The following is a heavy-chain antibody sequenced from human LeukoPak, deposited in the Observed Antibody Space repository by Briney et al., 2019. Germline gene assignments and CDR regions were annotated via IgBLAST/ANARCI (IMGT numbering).Heavy chain of an antibody. CDR2: IYHSGST. J-gene: IGHJ6*03. D-gene: IGHD2-2*01. CDR3: ARGPGGYCSSTSCRYYYYYMDV. CDR1: GGSISSSNW. V-gene: IGHV4-4*02. Sequence: PSETLSLTCAVSGGSISSSNWWSWIRQPPGKGLEWIGEIYHSGSTNYNPSLKSRVTISVDTSKNQFSLKLSSVTAADTAVYYCARGPGGYCSSTSCRYYYYYMDVWGKGTTVTVSS.